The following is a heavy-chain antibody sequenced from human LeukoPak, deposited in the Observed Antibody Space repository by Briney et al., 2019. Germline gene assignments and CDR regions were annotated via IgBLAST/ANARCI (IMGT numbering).Heavy chain of an antibody. CDR2: IYFGGRT. Sequence: PGGSLRLSCAASGFTFSSYAMTWVRQAPGKGLEWIGTIYFGGRTYYSPSLKSRVTMSVDPSNNQFSLNLRSVTAADTAVYYCARRRYYDGSGYLEWGQGTLLSVSS. CDR1: GFTFSSYA. D-gene: IGHD3-22*01. V-gene: IGHV4-39*01. J-gene: IGHJ1*01. CDR3: ARRRYYDGSGYLE.